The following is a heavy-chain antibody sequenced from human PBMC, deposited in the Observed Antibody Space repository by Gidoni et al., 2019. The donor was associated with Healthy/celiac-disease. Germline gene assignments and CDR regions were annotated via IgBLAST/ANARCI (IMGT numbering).Heavy chain of an antibody. V-gene: IGHV3-64D*08. CDR1: GFTFSSYA. CDR2: ISSKWGST. J-gene: IGHJ3*02. Sequence: EVQLVESGGGLVQPGGSLRLSCSASGFTFSSYAMHWVRQAPGKGLEYVSAISSKWGSTYYAGSVKGRFPISRDNSKNTLYLQMSSLRAEDTAVYYCVNGIVGYGDYMEDAFDIWGQGTMVTVSS. D-gene: IGHD4-17*01. CDR3: VNGIVGYGDYMEDAFDI.